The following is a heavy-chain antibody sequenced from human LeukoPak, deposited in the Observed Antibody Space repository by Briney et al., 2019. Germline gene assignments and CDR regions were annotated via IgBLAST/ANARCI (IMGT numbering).Heavy chain of an antibody. J-gene: IGHJ4*02. V-gene: IGHV3-30*01. CDR1: GFTFSSYA. Sequence: GRSLRLSCAASGFTFSSYAMHWVRQAPDKGLEWVAVISYDGSNKYYADSVKGRFTISRDNSKNTLYLQMNSLRAEDTAVYYCARPGGQWLVSSFLDYWGQGTLVTVSS. D-gene: IGHD6-19*01. CDR2: ISYDGSNK. CDR3: ARPGGQWLVSSFLDY.